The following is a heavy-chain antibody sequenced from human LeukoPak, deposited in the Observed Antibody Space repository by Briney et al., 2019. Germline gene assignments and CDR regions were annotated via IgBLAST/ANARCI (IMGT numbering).Heavy chain of an antibody. V-gene: IGHV4-59*01. CDR2: IYYSGST. Sequence: SETLSLTCTVSGGSISSYYWSWIRQPPGKGLEWIGYIYYSGSTNYNPSLKSRVTISVDTSKNQFSLKLSSVTAADTAVYYCARGPGREEDWFDPWGQGTLVTVSS. CDR1: GGSISSYY. J-gene: IGHJ5*02. D-gene: IGHD3-10*01. CDR3: ARGPGREEDWFDP.